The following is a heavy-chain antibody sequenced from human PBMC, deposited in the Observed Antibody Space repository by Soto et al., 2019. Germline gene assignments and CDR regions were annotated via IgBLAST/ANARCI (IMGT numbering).Heavy chain of an antibody. CDR3: ARLRSRAGYYYDSSGPIDY. V-gene: IGHV4-34*01. Sequence: QVQLQQWGAGLLKPSETLSLTCAVYGGSFSGYYWSWIRQPPGKGLEWIGEINHSGSTNYNPSLXRRDTISVYAXXTXFXXNRSSVTAADTAVYYSARLRSRAGYYYDSSGPIDYWGQGTLVTVSS. CDR1: GGSFSGYY. J-gene: IGHJ4*02. CDR2: INHSGST. D-gene: IGHD3-22*01.